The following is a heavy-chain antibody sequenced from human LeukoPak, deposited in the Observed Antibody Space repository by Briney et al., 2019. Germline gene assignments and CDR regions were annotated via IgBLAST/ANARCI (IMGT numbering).Heavy chain of an antibody. D-gene: IGHD1-1*01. J-gene: IGHJ4*02. Sequence: GRSLRLSCAASGFTFDDYAMHWVRQAPGKGLEWVSGISWNSGSIGYADSVKGRFTISRDNAKNSLYLQMNSLRGEDTAVYYCARGVPTGIDYFDYWGQGTLVTVSS. CDR2: ISWNSGSI. CDR1: GFTFDDYA. CDR3: ARGVPTGIDYFDY. V-gene: IGHV3-9*01.